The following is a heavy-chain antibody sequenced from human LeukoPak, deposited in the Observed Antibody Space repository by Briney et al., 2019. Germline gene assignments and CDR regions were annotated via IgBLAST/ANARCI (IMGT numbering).Heavy chain of an antibody. CDR2: IKQDGSER. J-gene: IGHJ6*02. V-gene: IGHV3-7*01. CDR3: ARVRSSSWYGVYYYYGMDV. CDR1: GFPVSSNY. D-gene: IGHD6-13*01. Sequence: PGGSLRLSCAASGFPVSSNYMSWVRQAPGKGLEWVANIKQDGSERYYVDSVKGRFTISRDNAKNSLYLQMNSLRAEDTAVYYCARVRSSSWYGVYYYYGMDVWGQGTTVTVSS.